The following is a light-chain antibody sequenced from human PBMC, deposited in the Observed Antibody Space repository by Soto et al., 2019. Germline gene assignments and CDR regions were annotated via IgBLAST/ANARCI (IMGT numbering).Light chain of an antibody. Sequence: IRVTQSPSSLTASTGDRVTITCRASQNISNYLDWYQQQQGKAPKLLMYAASILQSGVPSRFSGSGSGTDFTLTISSMQSEDFATYHCQQSYRFPWTFGQGTKVEIK. CDR1: QNISNY. CDR2: AAS. V-gene: IGKV1-8*01. CDR3: QQSYRFPWT. J-gene: IGKJ1*01.